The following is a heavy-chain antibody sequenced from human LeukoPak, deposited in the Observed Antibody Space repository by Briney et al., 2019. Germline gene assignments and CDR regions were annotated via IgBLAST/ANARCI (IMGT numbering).Heavy chain of an antibody. Sequence: PSETLSLTCTVSGGSISSSSYYWGWIRQPPGKGLEWIGSIYYSGSTYYNPSLKSRVTISVDTSKNQFSLKLSSVTAADTAVYYCARQLGIGYYYYYMDVWGKGTTVTVSS. J-gene: IGHJ6*03. V-gene: IGHV4-39*01. CDR3: ARQLGIGYYYYYMDV. CDR1: GGSISSSSYY. D-gene: IGHD7-27*01. CDR2: IYYSGST.